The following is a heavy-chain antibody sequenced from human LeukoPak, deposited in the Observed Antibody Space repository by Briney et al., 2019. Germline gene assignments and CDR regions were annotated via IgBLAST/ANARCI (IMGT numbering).Heavy chain of an antibody. CDR2: ISGSGGST. CDR1: GFTFSSYA. J-gene: IGHJ4*02. D-gene: IGHD3-22*01. V-gene: IGHV3-23*01. Sequence: GGSLRLSCAASGFTFSSYAMSWVRQAPGKGLEWVSAISGSGGSTYYADSVKGRFTISRDNSKNTLYLQMNSLRAEDTAVYYCAKDQGVNGYYDSIGYHPLDYWGQGTLVTVSS. CDR3: AKDQGVNGYYDSIGYHPLDY.